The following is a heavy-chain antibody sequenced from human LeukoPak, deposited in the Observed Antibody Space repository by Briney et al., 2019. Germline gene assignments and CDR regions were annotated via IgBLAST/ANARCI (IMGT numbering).Heavy chain of an antibody. Sequence: GGSLRLSCAASGFTFSSYWMSWVRQAPGKGLEWVSDITGTGGNTYYANSVKGRFTISRDNSKNTLYLQMNGLRAEDTAVYYCAKVRDTSGSRFDYWGQGTLVTVSS. D-gene: IGHD3-22*01. CDR3: AKVRDTSGSRFDY. CDR1: GFTFSSYW. CDR2: ITGTGGNT. V-gene: IGHV3-23*01. J-gene: IGHJ4*02.